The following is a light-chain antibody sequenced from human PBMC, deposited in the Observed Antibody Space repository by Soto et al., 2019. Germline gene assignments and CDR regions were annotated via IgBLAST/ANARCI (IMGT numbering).Light chain of an antibody. CDR1: SGDIGAHNF. J-gene: IGLJ1*01. CDR2: EVI. CDR3: NSYTTSNTFV. V-gene: IGLV2-14*03. Sequence: QSALSQPASVSWSPGRAISVCRSLGSGDIGAHNFVAWYQQHPGKAPKLIIYEVINRPSGVSDRFSGSKSGNTASLTISWLQSEDEADYYCNSYTTSNTFVFGSGTKVTVL.